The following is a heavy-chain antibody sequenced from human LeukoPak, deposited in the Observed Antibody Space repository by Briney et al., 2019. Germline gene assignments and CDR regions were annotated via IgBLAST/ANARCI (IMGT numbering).Heavy chain of an antibody. J-gene: IGHJ3*02. CDR3: ARDGYYYDSSSSIGHDAFDI. CDR1: GFTFSSYG. D-gene: IGHD3-22*01. V-gene: IGHV3-33*01. Sequence: GGSLRLSCAASGFTFSSYGMHWVRQAPGKGLEWVAVIWYDGSNKYYADSVKGRFTISRDNSKNTLYLQMNSLRAEDTAVYYCARDGYYYDSSSSIGHDAFDIWGQGTMVTVSS. CDR2: IWYDGSNK.